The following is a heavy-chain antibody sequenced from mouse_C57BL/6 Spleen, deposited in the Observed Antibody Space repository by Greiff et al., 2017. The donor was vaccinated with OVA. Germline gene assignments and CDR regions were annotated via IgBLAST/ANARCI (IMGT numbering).Heavy chain of an antibody. CDR3: RRPPLYVVYSCWFAD. J-gene: IGHJ3*01. CDR2: INPSNGGT. V-gene: IGHV1-53*01. CDR1: GYTFTSYW. D-gene: IGHD6-5*01. Sequence: QVQLQQPGTELVKPGASVKLSCKASGYTFTSYWMHWVKQRPGQGLEWIGNINPSNGGTNYNEKFKSKATLTVDKSSSTAYLQLSSLTSEDSADYCCRRPPLYVVYSCWFADWGKGTLVTVSA.